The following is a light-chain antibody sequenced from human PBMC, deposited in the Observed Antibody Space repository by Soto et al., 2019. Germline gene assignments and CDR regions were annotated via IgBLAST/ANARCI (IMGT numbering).Light chain of an antibody. V-gene: IGKV3-11*01. CDR2: SAS. Sequence: EIVLTQSPAILSLSPGERATLSCRTNQTVSTYLAWYQHKTGQAPRLLIYSASKRATGIPARFSGSGSGTDFTHTFSSLEPEDFAFYYCQQRDCWPLTFGGGTKV. J-gene: IGKJ4*01. CDR3: QQRDCWPLT. CDR1: QTVSTY.